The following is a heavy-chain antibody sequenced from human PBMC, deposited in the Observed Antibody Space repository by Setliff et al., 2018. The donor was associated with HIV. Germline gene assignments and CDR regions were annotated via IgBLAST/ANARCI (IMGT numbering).Heavy chain of an antibody. CDR1: NGSFSEYY. CDR2: ISHGGRS. CDR3: VRRTSSRGVVAPAAFDI. V-gene: IGHV4-34*01. J-gene: IGHJ3*02. D-gene: IGHD3-22*01. Sequence: ETLSLTCAVYNGSFSEYYWTWVRQPPGKELEWIGEISHGGRSTYNPSLKRRVAISVDTSKNQFSLKLNTVTAADTALYYCVRRTSSRGVVAPAAFDIWGQGTVVTVSS.